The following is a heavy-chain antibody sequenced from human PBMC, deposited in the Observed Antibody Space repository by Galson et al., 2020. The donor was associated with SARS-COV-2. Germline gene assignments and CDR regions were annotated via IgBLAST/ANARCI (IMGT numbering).Heavy chain of an antibody. CDR1: GFTFDDYT. CDR2: ISWDGGST. D-gene: IGHD3-16*01. Sequence: GGSLRLSCAASGFTFDDYTMHWVRQAPGKGLEWVSLISWDGGSTYYADSVKGRFTISRDNSKNSLYLQMNSLRTEDTALYYCRLNPGYYVWGSSLPDYWGQGTLVTVSS. CDR3: RLNPGYYVWGSSLPDY. V-gene: IGHV3-43*01. J-gene: IGHJ4*02.